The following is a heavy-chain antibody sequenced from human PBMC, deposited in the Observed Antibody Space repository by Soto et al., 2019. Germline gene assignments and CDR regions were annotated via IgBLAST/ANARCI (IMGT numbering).Heavy chain of an antibody. D-gene: IGHD6-19*01. CDR1: GFTFSSNA. V-gene: IGHV3-23*01. CDR2: ISGSGGST. J-gene: IGHJ4*02. Sequence: EVQLLESGGGLVQPGGSLRLSCAASGFTFSSNAMSLVRQAPGKGLEWVSAISGSGGSTYYADSVKGRFTISRDTSKNTLYLQMNSLRAEDTAVYYCAREYTSGWETFDYWGQGTLVTVSS. CDR3: AREYTSGWETFDY.